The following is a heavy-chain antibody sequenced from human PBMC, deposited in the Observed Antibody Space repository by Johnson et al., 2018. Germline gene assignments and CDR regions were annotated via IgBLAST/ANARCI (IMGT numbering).Heavy chain of an antibody. CDR2: ISWHSGSI. CDR3: AKDSYSGSYFRYCQH. V-gene: IGHV3-9*01. J-gene: IGHJ1*01. Sequence: VQLVESGGGLVQPSRSLRLSCAASGFTFDDYALHWVRQAPGKGLEWVSGISWHSGSIGYADAVKGRFTISRDNAKNSLYPQMKSLKAEDTAVYYCAKDSYSGSYFRYCQHWGQGTLVTVSS. D-gene: IGHD1-26*01. CDR1: GFTFDDYA.